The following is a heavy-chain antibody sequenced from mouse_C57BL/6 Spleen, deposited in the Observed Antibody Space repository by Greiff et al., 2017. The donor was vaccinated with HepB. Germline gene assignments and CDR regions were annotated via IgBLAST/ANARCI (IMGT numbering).Heavy chain of an antibody. V-gene: IGHV1-84*01. CDR3: AREDYGSSYDWYFDV. J-gene: IGHJ1*03. CDR2: IYPGSGNT. CDR1: GYTFTDYY. Sequence: QVHVKQSGPELVKPGASVKISCKASGYTFTDYYINWVKQRPGQGLEWIGWIYPGSGNTKYNEKFKGKATLTVDTSSSTAYMQLSSLTSEDSAVYFCAREDYGSSYDWYFDVWGTGTTVTVSS. D-gene: IGHD1-1*01.